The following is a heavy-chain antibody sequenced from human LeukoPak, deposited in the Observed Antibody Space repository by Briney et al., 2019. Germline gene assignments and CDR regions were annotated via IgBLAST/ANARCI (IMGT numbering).Heavy chain of an antibody. V-gene: IGHV3-23*01. J-gene: IGHJ4*02. CDR2: ISGSDGST. D-gene: IGHD3-22*01. CDR3: AKGRGMIVAVTSDY. CDR1: GFTFSTYA. Sequence: GGSLRLSCAASGFTFSTYAVTWVRQAPGKGLEWVSTISGSDGSTYYADSVKGRFTISRDNSKNTLYLQMSSLRAEDTAVYYCAKGRGMIVAVTSDYWGQGTLVTVSS.